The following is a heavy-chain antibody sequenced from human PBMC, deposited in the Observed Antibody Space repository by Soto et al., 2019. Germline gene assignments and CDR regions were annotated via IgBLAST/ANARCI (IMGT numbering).Heavy chain of an antibody. V-gene: IGHV4-31*02. Sequence: SETLSLTFTVSGGSISSGGYYWSWIRQHPGKGLEWIGYIYYSGSTYYNPSLKSRVTISVYTSKNQFSLKLSSVTAADTAVYYCARDPRSSGDYSGYFDYWGQGTLVTVSS. CDR3: ARDPRSSGDYSGYFDY. D-gene: IGHD3-22*01. CDR2: IYYSGST. CDR1: GGSISSGGYY. J-gene: IGHJ4*02.